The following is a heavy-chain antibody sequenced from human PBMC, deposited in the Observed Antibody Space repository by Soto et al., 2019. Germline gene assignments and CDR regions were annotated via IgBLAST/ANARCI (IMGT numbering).Heavy chain of an antibody. J-gene: IGHJ5*02. CDR1: GFSLSTSGVG. CDR3: AHTSYSSSGGWFDP. CDR2: IYWDDDK. V-gene: IGHV2-5*02. Sequence: QITLKESGPTLLKPTQTLTLTCTFSGFSLSTSGVGVGWIRQPPGKALEWLALIYWDDDKRYSPSLKSRLTITKDTSKNQVVLTMTNMDPVDTATYYCAHTSYSSSGGWFDPWGQGTLVTVSS. D-gene: IGHD6-6*01.